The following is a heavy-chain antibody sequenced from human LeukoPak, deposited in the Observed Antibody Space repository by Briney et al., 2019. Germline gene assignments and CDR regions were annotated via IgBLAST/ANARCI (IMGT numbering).Heavy chain of an antibody. Sequence: ASVKVSCKASGGTFSSYAISWVRQAPGQGLEWMGWINTNTGNPTYAQGFTGRFVFSLDTSVSTAYLQISSLKAEDTAVYYCARDSYGSGTYHPYWGQGTLVTVSS. D-gene: IGHD3-10*01. V-gene: IGHV7-4-1*02. CDR2: INTNTGNP. J-gene: IGHJ4*02. CDR3: ARDSYGSGTYHPY. CDR1: GGTFSSYA.